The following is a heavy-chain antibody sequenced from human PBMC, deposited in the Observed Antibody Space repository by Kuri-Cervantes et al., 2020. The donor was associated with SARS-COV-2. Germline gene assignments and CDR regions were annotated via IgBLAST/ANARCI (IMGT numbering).Heavy chain of an antibody. Sequence: GESLKISCAASGFTFSSYSMNWVRQAPGKGLEWVSSISSSSSYKYYADSVKGRFTISRDNSKNTLYLQMNSLRAEDTAVYYCARELTMSNDAFDIWGQGTMVTVSS. J-gene: IGHJ3*02. CDR3: ARELTMSNDAFDI. V-gene: IGHV3-21*01. CDR2: ISSSSSYK. D-gene: IGHD3-10*02. CDR1: GFTFSSYS.